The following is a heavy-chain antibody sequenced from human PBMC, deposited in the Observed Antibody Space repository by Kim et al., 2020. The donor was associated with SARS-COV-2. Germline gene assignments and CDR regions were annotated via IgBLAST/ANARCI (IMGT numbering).Heavy chain of an antibody. CDR3: TTGVRVTFGGVIEDY. CDR2: IKSKTDGGTT. J-gene: IGHJ4*02. CDR1: GFTFSNAW. D-gene: IGHD3-16*02. Sequence: GGSLRLSCAASGFTFSNAWMSWVRQAPGKGLEWVGRIKSKTDGGTTDYAAPVKGRFTISRDDSKNTLYLQMNSLKTEDTAVYYCTTGVRVTFGGVIEDYWGQGTLVTVSS. V-gene: IGHV3-15*01.